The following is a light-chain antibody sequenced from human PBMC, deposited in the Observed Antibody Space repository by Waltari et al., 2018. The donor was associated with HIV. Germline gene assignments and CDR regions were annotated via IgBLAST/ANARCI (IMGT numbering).Light chain of an antibody. Sequence: ILFTQPPSILSASVGDRVIITCRASQSISSWLAWYPHKPGTAPKLLIYKASVLEGGVPSRFSGSGSGTECTLNITNLQPDDCATYYCQHYSSSPYTFGQGTNLEIK. V-gene: IGKV1-5*03. CDR2: KAS. CDR1: QSISSW. CDR3: QHYSSSPYT. J-gene: IGKJ2*01.